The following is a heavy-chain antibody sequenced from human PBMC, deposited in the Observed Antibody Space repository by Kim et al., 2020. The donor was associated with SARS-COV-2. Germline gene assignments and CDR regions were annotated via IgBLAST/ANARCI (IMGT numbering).Heavy chain of an antibody. J-gene: IGHJ6*01. D-gene: IGHD4-17*01. CDR2: ISYDGSNK. CDR1: GFTFSSYG. Sequence: GGSLRLSCAASGFTFSSYGMHWVRQAPGKGLEWVAVISYDGSNKYYSDSVKVRFTISRDNSKNTLYLQMNSLRAEDTAVYYCAKDFRTDYGGYYYGMDVWGQGTTVTVSS. CDR3: AKDFRTDYGGYYYGMDV. V-gene: IGHV3-30*18.